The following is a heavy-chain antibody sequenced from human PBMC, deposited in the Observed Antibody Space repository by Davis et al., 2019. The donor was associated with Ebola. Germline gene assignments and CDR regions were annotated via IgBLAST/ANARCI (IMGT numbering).Heavy chain of an antibody. V-gene: IGHV5-51*01. D-gene: IGHD3-22*01. Sequence: GESLKISCKCPGYSFTSYWIGWVRHLPGKGLEWMGIIYPGDSDTRYSPSFQGQVTISADKSISTAYLQWSSLKASDTAMYYCARTYYYDSSGYPDAFDIWGQGTMVTVSS. CDR2: IYPGDSDT. CDR1: GYSFTSYW. CDR3: ARTYYYDSSGYPDAFDI. J-gene: IGHJ3*02.